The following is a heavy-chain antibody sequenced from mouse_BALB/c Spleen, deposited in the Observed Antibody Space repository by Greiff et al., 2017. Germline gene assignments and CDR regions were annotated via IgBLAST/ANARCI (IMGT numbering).Heavy chain of an antibody. Sequence: EVMLVESGGGLVQPGGSRKLSCAASGFTFSSFGMHWVRQAPEKGLEWVAYISSGSSTIYYADTVKGRFTISRDNPKNTLFLQMTSLRSEDTAMYYCAGYGNAMDYWGQGTSVTVSS. CDR1: GFTFSSFG. J-gene: IGHJ4*01. V-gene: IGHV5-17*02. CDR2: ISSGSSTI. CDR3: AGYGNAMDY. D-gene: IGHD2-1*01.